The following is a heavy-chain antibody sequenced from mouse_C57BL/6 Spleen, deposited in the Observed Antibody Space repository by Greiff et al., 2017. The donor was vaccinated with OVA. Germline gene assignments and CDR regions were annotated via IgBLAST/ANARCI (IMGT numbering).Heavy chain of an antibody. J-gene: IGHJ1*03. CDR3: ARRRYFEV. CDR2: IDPSDSYT. Sequence: QVQLQQPGAELVKPGASVKLSCKASGYTFTSYWMQWVKQRPGQGLEWIGEIDPSDSYTNYNQKFKGKATLTVDTSSSTAYMQLSSLTSEDSAVYYCARRRYFEVWGTATTVTVSS. V-gene: IGHV1-50*01. CDR1: GYTFTSYW.